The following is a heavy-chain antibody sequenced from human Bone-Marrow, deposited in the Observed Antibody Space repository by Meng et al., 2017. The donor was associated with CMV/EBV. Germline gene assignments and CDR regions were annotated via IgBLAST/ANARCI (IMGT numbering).Heavy chain of an antibody. CDR2: IYSGGST. V-gene: IGHV3-53*05. D-gene: IGHD5-18*01. Sequence: GESLKISCAASGFTVSSNYMSWVRQAPGKGLEWVSVIYSGGSTYYADSVKGRFTISRDNSKNTLYLQMNSLRAEDTAVYYCAKSGQLKAGDYFDYWGQGTLVTVSS. CDR1: GFTVSSNY. J-gene: IGHJ4*02. CDR3: AKSGQLKAGDYFDY.